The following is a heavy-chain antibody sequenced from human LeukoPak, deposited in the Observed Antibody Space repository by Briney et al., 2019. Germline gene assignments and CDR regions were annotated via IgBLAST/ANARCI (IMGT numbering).Heavy chain of an antibody. Sequence: GESRQISCQGSGYIFTSYWIGWVRQLPGKGLEWMGIIYPGDSDTRYSPSFQGQVTISADKSISTAYLQWSSLKASDTAMYYCARRGHSSSWYSDYWGQGTLVTVSS. CDR1: GYIFTSYW. V-gene: IGHV5-51*01. CDR2: IYPGDSDT. D-gene: IGHD6-13*01. J-gene: IGHJ4*02. CDR3: ARRGHSSSWYSDY.